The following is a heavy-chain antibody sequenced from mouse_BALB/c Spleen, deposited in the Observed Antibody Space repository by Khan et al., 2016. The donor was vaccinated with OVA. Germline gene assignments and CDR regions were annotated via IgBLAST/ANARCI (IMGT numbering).Heavy chain of an antibody. CDR2: ISYSVST. D-gene: IGHD1-1*01. V-gene: IGHV3-2*02. J-gene: IGHJ4*01. CDR1: GYSITSDYA. Sequence: DVQLVESGPGLVKPSQSLSLTCTITGYSITSDYAWNWIRQFPGNKLDGMGYISYSVSTNYNPSVKSRISITRDTSKNHFFLQLHSVTTEATATLYCVGDCIRYNYAMDHWGKGGSITV. CDR3: VGDCIRYNYAMDH.